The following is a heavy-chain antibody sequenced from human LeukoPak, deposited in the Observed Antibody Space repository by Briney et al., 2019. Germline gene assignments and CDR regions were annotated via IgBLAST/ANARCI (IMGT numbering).Heavy chain of an antibody. CDR3: ACSKRYSGSYFEGFIDY. Sequence: LSLTCTVSGGSISSYYWSWIRQPPGKGLEWVSVIYSGVSTYYEDSVKGRFTISRDNSKNTLYLQMTSLRAEDTAVYYSACSKRYSGSYFEGFIDYWGQGTLVTVSS. D-gene: IGHD1-26*01. V-gene: IGHV3-66*01. J-gene: IGHJ4*02. CDR1: GGSISSYY. CDR2: IYSGVST.